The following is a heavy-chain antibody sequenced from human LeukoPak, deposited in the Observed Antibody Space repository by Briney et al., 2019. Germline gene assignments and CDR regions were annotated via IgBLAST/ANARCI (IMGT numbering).Heavy chain of an antibody. CDR2: IYHSGST. J-gene: IGHJ4*02. CDR3: ARLGGYDSLTVDY. Sequence: SETLSLTCAVSGYSISSGYYWGWIRQPPGKGLEWIGSIYHSGSTYYNPSLKSRVTISVDTSKNQFSLKLCSVTAADTAVYYCARLGGYDSLTVDYWGQGTLVTVSS. CDR1: GYSISSGYY. V-gene: IGHV4-38-2*01. D-gene: IGHD3-9*01.